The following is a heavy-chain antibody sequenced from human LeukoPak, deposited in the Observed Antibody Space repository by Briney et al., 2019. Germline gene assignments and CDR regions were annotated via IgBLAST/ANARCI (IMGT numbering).Heavy chain of an antibody. Sequence: PSETLSLTCTVSGGSISSGGYYWSWIRQPPGKGLEWIGYIYHSGSTYYNPSLKSRVTISVDTSKNQFSLKLSSVTAADTAVYYCARHGFSYNWNLRDDYWGQGTLVTVSS. CDR1: GGSISSGGYY. CDR3: ARHGFSYNWNLRDDY. V-gene: IGHV4-30-2*03. CDR2: IYHSGST. D-gene: IGHD1-20*01. J-gene: IGHJ4*02.